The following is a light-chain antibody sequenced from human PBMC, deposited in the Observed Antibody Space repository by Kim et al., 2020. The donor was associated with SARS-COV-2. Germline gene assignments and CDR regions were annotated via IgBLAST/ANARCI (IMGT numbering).Light chain of an antibody. CDR2: GNS. Sequence: QSVLTQPPSVSGAPGQRVTISCTGSSSNIGAGYDVHWYQQLPETAPKLLIYGNSNRPSGVPDRFSGSKSGTSASLAITGLQAEDEADYYCQSYDSSLSGSYVFGTGTKVTVL. J-gene: IGLJ1*01. CDR3: QSYDSSLSGSYV. CDR1: SSNIGAGYD. V-gene: IGLV1-40*01.